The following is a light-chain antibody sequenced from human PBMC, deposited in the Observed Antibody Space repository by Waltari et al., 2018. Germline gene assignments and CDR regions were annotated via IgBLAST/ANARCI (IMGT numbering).Light chain of an antibody. J-gene: IGLJ2*01. Sequence: QSALTQPASVSGSPGQSITISCTGTSSDVGGYNYVSWYQQHPGKAPKLMIYDVSKRPSGVSNRFSGSKSGNTASLTISGLQAEDEADYCCSSYTSSSIVVFGGGTKLTVL. V-gene: IGLV2-14*01. CDR3: SSYTSSSIVV. CDR1: SSDVGGYNY. CDR2: DVS.